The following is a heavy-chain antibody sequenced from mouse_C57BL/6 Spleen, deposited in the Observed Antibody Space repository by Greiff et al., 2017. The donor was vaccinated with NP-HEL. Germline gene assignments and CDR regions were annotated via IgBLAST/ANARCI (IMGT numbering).Heavy chain of an antibody. D-gene: IGHD1-1*01. CDR3: VRPSYGSLAWWDY. CDR1: GFSFNTYA. J-gene: IGHJ3*01. CDR2: IRSKSNNYAT. Sequence: EVKLMESGGGLVQPKGSLKLSCAASGFSFNTYAMNWVRQAPGKGLEWVARIRSKSNNYATYYADSVKDRFTISRDDSESMLYLQMNNLKTEDTAVYYCVRPSYGSLAWWDYWGQGTLVTVSA. V-gene: IGHV10-1*01.